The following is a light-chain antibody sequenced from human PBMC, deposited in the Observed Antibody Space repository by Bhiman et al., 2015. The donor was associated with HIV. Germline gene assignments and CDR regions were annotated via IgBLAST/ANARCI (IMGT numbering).Light chain of an antibody. Sequence: QSVLTQPPSVSAAPGQKVTISCSGSSSNIGTHYVSWYQQLPGTAPKLLIYDNNKRPSGIPDRFSGSKSGTSATLGITGLQTGDEADYYCGTWDSSLSAWVFGEGPNADRP. V-gene: IGLV1-51*01. J-gene: IGLJ3*02. CDR1: SSNIGTHY. CDR2: DNN. CDR3: GTWDSSLSAWV.